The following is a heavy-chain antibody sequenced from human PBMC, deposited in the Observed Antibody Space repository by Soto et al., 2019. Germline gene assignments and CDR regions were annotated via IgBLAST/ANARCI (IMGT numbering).Heavy chain of an antibody. J-gene: IGHJ4*02. CDR1: GGTFSSYT. V-gene: IGHV1-69*08. Sequence: QVQLVQSGAEVKKPGSSVKVSCKASGGTFSSYTISWVRQAPGQGLEWMGRIIPIIGIANYAQKFQGRVTITADKSTSTAYMELSSLRSEDTAVYYCARDPYPHCSSTSCSDYWGQGTLVTVSS. D-gene: IGHD2-2*01. CDR3: ARDPYPHCSSTSCSDY. CDR2: IIPIIGIA.